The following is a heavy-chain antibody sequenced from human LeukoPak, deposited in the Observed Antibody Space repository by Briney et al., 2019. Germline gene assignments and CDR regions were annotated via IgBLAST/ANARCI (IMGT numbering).Heavy chain of an antibody. J-gene: IGHJ4*02. Sequence: ASVKVSCKASGYTFTGYYMHWVRHAPGQGLEWVGWINPNSGGTNCAQQFEGRVTITRDTSIITAYMELSMLQSDGLGVYHGSREDIVATSFDYWGQGTLVTVSS. V-gene: IGHV1-2*02. D-gene: IGHD5-12*01. CDR1: GYTFTGYY. CDR3: SREDIVATSFDY. CDR2: INPNSGGT.